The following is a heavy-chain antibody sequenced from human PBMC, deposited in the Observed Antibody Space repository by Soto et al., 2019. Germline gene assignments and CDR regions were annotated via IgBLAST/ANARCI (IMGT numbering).Heavy chain of an antibody. J-gene: IGHJ3*02. CDR1: GFTFSSYS. CDR2: ISSSSSTI. V-gene: IGHV3-48*01. CDR3: ARDTPLMEDAFDI. D-gene: IGHD2-8*01. Sequence: EVQLVESGGGLVQPGGSLRLSCAASGFTFSSYSMNWVRQAPGKGLEWVSYISSSSSTIYYAVSVKGRVTISRDNAKNSLYLQMNSLRAEDTAVYYCARDTPLMEDAFDIVGQGTMVTVSS.